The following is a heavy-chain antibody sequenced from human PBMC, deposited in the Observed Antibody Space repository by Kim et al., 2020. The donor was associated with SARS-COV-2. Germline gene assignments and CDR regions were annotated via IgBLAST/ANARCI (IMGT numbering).Heavy chain of an antibody. Sequence: GESLKISCKGSGYSFTSYWIGWVRQMPGKGLEWMGIIYPGDSDTRYSPSFQGQVTISADKSISTAYLQWSSLKASDTAMYYCARPQGYYDSSGEGDYWGQGTLFTASS. CDR1: GYSFTSYW. CDR2: IYPGDSDT. D-gene: IGHD3-22*01. J-gene: IGHJ4*02. CDR3: ARPQGYYDSSGEGDY. V-gene: IGHV5-51*01.